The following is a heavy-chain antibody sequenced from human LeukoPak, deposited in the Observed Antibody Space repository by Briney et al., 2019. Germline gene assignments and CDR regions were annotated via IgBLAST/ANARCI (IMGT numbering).Heavy chain of an antibody. CDR3: ARVRYYDSSGYYGMDV. CDR1: GFIFNTYA. V-gene: IGHV3-7*03. J-gene: IGHJ6*02. Sequence: GGSLRLSCAASGFIFNTYAMSWVRQAPGKGLEWVANIQEDGSEKYHVDSVKGRFTISRDNAKNSLYLQMNSLRAEDTAVYYCARVRYYDSSGYYGMDVWGQGTTVTVSS. CDR2: IQEDGSEK. D-gene: IGHD3-22*01.